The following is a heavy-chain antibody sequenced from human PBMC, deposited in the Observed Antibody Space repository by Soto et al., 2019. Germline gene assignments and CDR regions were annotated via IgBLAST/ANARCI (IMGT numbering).Heavy chain of an antibody. V-gene: IGHV3-23*01. J-gene: IGHJ4*02. D-gene: IGHD2-15*01. CDR2: ISGSGGST. Sequence: PGGSLRLSCAASGFTFSSYAMSWVRQAPGKGLEWVSAISGSGGSTYYADSVKGRFTISRDNSKNTLYLQMNSLRAEDTAVYYCAKDPGYCSGGSCEGYFDYWGQGTLVTVSS. CDR1: GFTFSSYA. CDR3: AKDPGYCSGGSCEGYFDY.